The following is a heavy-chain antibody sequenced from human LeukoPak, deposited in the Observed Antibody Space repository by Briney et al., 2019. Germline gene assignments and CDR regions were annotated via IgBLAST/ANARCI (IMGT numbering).Heavy chain of an antibody. CDR2: INHSGST. D-gene: IGHD3-9*01. J-gene: IGHJ2*01. V-gene: IGHV4-34*01. Sequence: SETLSLTCAVYGGSFSGYYWSWIRQPPGNGLEWIGEINHSGSTNYNPSLKSRVTISVDTSKNQFSLKLSSVTAADTAVYYCARVSRPWLALYFDLWGRGTLVTVSS. CDR3: ARVSRPWLALYFDL. CDR1: GGSFSGYY.